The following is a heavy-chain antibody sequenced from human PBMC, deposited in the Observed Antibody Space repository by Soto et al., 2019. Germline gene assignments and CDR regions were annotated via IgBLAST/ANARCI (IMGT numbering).Heavy chain of an antibody. J-gene: IGHJ6*02. CDR3: ARDLWGYCGTDCYPLDV. D-gene: IGHD2-21*02. CDR1: GGSISRYY. CDR2: MYNTGST. V-gene: IGHV4-59*01. Sequence: QVQLQESGPGLVKPSETLSLTCTVSGGSISRYYWSWIRQPPGKGLEWIGYMYNTGSTVYNPPFKSRVTISVDTSKNQFSLKLNYVTAADTAVYYCARDLWGYCGTDCYPLDVWGQGTTVTVSS.